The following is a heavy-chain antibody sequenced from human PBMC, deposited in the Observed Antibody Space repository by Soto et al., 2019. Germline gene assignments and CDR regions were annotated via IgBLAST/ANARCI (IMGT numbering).Heavy chain of an antibody. CDR3: ARTLVTAPVQVPYAPHRPYYYGMDV. CDR1: GGSISSYY. D-gene: IGHD2-21*02. Sequence: PSETLSLTCTVSGGSISSYYWSWLRQPPGKGLEWIGYIYYSGSTNYNPSLKSRVTISVDTSKNQFSLNLSSVTAADTAVYYCARTLVTAPVQVPYAPHRPYYYGMDVWGQGXTVTVSS. V-gene: IGHV4-59*01. CDR2: IYYSGST. J-gene: IGHJ6*02.